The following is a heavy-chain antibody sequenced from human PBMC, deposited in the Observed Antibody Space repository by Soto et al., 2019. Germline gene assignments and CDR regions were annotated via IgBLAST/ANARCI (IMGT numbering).Heavy chain of an antibody. V-gene: IGHV1-58*01. CDR3: AAGKPDDYGDYYFDY. Sequence: QMQLVQSGPEVKKPGTSVKVSCKASGFTFTSSAVQWVRQARGQRLEWIGWIVVGSGNTNYAQKFQERVTITRDMSTSTAYMELSSLRSEDTAVYYCAAGKPDDYGDYYFDYWCQGTLVTVSS. CDR2: IVVGSGNT. D-gene: IGHD4-17*01. CDR1: GFTFTSSA. J-gene: IGHJ4*02.